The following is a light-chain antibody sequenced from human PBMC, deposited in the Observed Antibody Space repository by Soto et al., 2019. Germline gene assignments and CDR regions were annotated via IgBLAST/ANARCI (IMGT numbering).Light chain of an antibody. J-gene: IGKJ1*01. V-gene: IGKV3-15*01. CDR2: GAS. Sequence: MTQSPLTLSASVGDRVTITCRASQSINRYLAWYQQKPGKAPQLLIYGASTRATGIPARFSGSGSGTEFTLTISRLQSEDFAVYYCQQYNNWPPWTFGQGTKVEIK. CDR1: QSINRY. CDR3: QQYNNWPPWT.